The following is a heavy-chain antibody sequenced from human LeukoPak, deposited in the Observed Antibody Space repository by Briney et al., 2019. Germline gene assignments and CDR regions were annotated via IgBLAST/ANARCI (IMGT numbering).Heavy chain of an antibody. D-gene: IGHD1-7*01. J-gene: IGHJ5*02. CDR2: INPNNGDT. CDR1: GYTFTGHY. CDR3: ARSGEEASNWNYVPGGWFDP. Sequence: ASVKVSCKASGYTFTGHYLHWVRQAPGQGLEWMGWINPNNGDTKYAQKFQGRVTMTRDTSISTAYMELSRLRSDDTAVYYCARSGEEASNWNYVPGGWFDPWGQGTLVTVSS. V-gene: IGHV1-2*02.